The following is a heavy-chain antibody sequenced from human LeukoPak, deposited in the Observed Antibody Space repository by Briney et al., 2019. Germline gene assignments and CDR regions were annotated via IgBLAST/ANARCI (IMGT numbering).Heavy chain of an antibody. CDR1: GYTFTTYT. J-gene: IGHJ6*02. Sequence: ASVKVSCKASGYTFTTYTISWVRQAPGQGLEWLGWISAYNGNTYYAQRLQGRVTMTTDTSTTTAYMELRSLTSDDTAVYFCARGPHHFYGMDVWGQGTTVTIS. D-gene: IGHD1-14*01. CDR2: ISAYNGNT. CDR3: ARGPHHFYGMDV. V-gene: IGHV1-18*04.